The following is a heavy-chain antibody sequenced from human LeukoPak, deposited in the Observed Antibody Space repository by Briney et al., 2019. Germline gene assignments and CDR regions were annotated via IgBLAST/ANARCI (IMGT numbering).Heavy chain of an antibody. J-gene: IGHJ6*03. V-gene: IGHV4-39*07. CDR3: ARLTMVRGLHMDV. Sequence: PSETLSLTCTVSGGSISSSSYYWGWIRQPPGKGLEWIGSIYYSGSTNYNPSLKSRVTISVDTSKNQFSLKLSSVTAADTAVYYCARLTMVRGLHMDVWGKGTTVTISS. D-gene: IGHD3-10*01. CDR2: IYYSGST. CDR1: GGSISSSSYY.